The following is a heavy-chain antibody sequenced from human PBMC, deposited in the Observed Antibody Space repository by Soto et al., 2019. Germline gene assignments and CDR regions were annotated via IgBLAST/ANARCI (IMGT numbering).Heavy chain of an antibody. CDR2: IYYSGST. V-gene: IGHV4-31*03. CDR1: GGSISSGGYY. J-gene: IGHJ5*02. CDR3: ARVEAFTIFGVVRPNWFDP. Sequence: SETLSLTCTVSGGSISSGGYYWSWIRQHPGKGLEWIGYIYYSGSTYYNPSLKSRVTISVDTSKNQFSLKLSSVTAADTAVYYCARVEAFTIFGVVRPNWFDPWGQGTLVTVSS. D-gene: IGHD3-3*01.